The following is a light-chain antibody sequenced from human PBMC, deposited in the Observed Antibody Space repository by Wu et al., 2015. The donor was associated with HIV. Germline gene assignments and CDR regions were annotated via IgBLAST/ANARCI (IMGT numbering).Light chain of an antibody. CDR1: QILGTF. CDR3: QHLSSWPPIS. Sequence: EILLTQSPATLSLSPGERATLSCRANQILGTFLAWYQQKPGQSPRLLIYDTSTRATGIPARFSATASGTDFTLTITSLEPDDSAIYYCQHLSSWPPISFGQGTRLEIK. J-gene: IGKJ5*01. V-gene: IGKV3-11*01. CDR2: DTS.